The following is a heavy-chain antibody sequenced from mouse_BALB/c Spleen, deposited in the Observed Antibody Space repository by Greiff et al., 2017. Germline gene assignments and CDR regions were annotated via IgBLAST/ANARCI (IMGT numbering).Heavy chain of an antibody. CDR2: IWGDGST. Sequence: QVQLKESGPGLVAPSQSLSITCTVSGFSLTGYGVNWVRQPPGKGLEWLGMIWGDGSTDYNSALKSRLSISKDNSKSQVFLKMNSLQTDDTARYYCARDHYYGSSYDYAMDYWGQGTSVTVSS. V-gene: IGHV2-6-7*01. CDR1: GFSLTGYG. D-gene: IGHD1-1*01. J-gene: IGHJ4*01. CDR3: ARDHYYGSSYDYAMDY.